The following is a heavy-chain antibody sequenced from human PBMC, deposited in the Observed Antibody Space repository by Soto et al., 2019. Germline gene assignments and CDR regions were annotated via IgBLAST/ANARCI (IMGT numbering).Heavy chain of an antibody. J-gene: IGHJ4*02. CDR2: IYPGDSDT. D-gene: IGHD3-10*01. V-gene: IGHV5-51*01. CDR3: ARRGGWFGTPFDY. Sequence: CKGSGYSFTSYWIGWVRQMPGRGLEWMGIIYPGDSDTRYSPSFQGQVTISADKSISTAYLQWSSLKASDTAMYYCARRGGWFGTPFDYWGQGTLVTVSS. CDR1: GYSFTSYW.